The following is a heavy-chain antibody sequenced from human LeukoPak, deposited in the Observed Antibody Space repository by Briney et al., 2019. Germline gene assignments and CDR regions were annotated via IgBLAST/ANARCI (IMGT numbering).Heavy chain of an antibody. J-gene: IGHJ4*02. CDR2: ISGSGVIT. V-gene: IGHV3-23*01. CDR3: AKGSAGYSYGLFDY. D-gene: IGHD5-18*01. Sequence: PGGSLRLSCAASGFTFSSYAMSWVRQASGKGLEWVSGISGSGVITYYADSVKGRFTISRDNSKNTLYLQVNSLRAEDTAVYYCAKGSAGYSYGLFDYWGQGTLVTVSS. CDR1: GFTFSSYA.